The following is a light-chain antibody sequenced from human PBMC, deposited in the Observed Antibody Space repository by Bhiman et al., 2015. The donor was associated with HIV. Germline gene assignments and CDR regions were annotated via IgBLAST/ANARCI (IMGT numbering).Light chain of an antibody. J-gene: IGLJ1*01. Sequence: QSVLTQPPSVSAAPGQKVTISCSGSSSNIGNNYVSWYQQHPGKAPKLMIYDVSKRPSGVPDRFSGSKSGNTASLTISGLQAEDEADYYCCSYAGSYVFGTGTKVTVL. CDR3: CSYAGSYV. CDR2: DVS. CDR1: SSNIGNNY. V-gene: IGLV2-11*02.